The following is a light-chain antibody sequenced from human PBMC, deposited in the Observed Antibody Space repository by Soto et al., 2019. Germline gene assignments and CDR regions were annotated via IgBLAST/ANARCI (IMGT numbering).Light chain of an antibody. CDR2: KAS. V-gene: IGKV1-5*03. CDR3: QQYNSYSYT. Sequence: DIQMTQSPSTVSASVGDRVTITCRASQSISSWLAWYQQKPGKAPKLLIYKASSLESGVPSRFSGSGSGTEFTLTISSLQPDDFATYYCQQYNSYSYTFXQGTK. CDR1: QSISSW. J-gene: IGKJ2*01.